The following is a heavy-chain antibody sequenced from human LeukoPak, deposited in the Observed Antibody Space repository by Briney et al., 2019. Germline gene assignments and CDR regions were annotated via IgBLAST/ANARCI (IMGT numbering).Heavy chain of an antibody. V-gene: IGHV3-23*01. J-gene: IGHJ1*01. D-gene: IGHD6-19*01. CDR1: GFTFSSYA. CDR2: ISSSRCST. Sequence: GGSLRLTCAASGFTFSSYAMSWVRQAPGKGLEGVSAISSSRCSTYYADSVKGRFTISRDNSKNTLYLQMNSLRAEDTAVYYCAKGFGVAGPGYFQHWGQGTLVTVSS. CDR3: AKGFGVAGPGYFQH.